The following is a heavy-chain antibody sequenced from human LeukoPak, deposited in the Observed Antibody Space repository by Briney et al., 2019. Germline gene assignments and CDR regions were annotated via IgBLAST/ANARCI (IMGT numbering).Heavy chain of an antibody. CDR3: ARTYCSGGSCHFDY. Sequence: SETLSLTCTGYGGSIRSYYWSWIRQPPGKGLEWVGYIFYSGTTDSNPSLKSRVTISVDTSKNQFSLKLSSVTAADTAVYYCARTYCSGGSCHFDYWGQGTLVTVSS. CDR1: GGSIRSYY. CDR2: IFYSGTT. V-gene: IGHV4-59*08. J-gene: IGHJ4*02. D-gene: IGHD2-15*01.